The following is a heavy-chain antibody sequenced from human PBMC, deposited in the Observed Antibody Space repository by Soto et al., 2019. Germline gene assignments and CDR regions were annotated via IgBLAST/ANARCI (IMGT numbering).Heavy chain of an antibody. CDR3: ARQLFYYDSSGYLDY. CDR1: GGSISSYY. V-gene: IGHV4-59*08. D-gene: IGHD3-22*01. CDR2: IYYSGST. J-gene: IGHJ4*02. Sequence: SETLSLTCTVSGGSISSYYWSWIRQPPGKGLEWIGYIYYSGSTNYNPSLKSRVTISVDTSKNQFSLKLSSVTAADTAVYYCARQLFYYDSSGYLDYWGQGTLVTVS.